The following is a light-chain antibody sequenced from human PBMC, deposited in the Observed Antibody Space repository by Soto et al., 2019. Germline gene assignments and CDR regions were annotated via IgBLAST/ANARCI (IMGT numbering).Light chain of an antibody. J-gene: IGKJ4*01. Sequence: EIEMTQSPATLSVSPGDRATLSCRASQSVDNDLAWYQQKPGQPPRLLIYDASTRATGIPARFSGSQSGTEFTLTISGLLSEDFAVYACQQYNNWPLTFGGGTKVEIK. CDR2: DAS. V-gene: IGKV3D-15*01. CDR3: QQYNNWPLT. CDR1: QSVDND.